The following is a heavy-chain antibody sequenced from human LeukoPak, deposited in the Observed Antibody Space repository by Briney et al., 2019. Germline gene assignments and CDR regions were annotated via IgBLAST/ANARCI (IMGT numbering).Heavy chain of an antibody. D-gene: IGHD2/OR15-2a*01. V-gene: IGHV3-7*01. J-gene: IGHJ4*02. CDR2: INLDGSEK. CDR3: TRLSCDC. Sequence: GGSLRLSCAASGFTFSSYWMTWVGKAPGRGREWVASINLDGSEKNYVDSVEGRFAISRDNAKKSLFLQMNSLRDEDTAVYARTRLSCDCWGQGTLVTVSS. CDR1: GFTFSSYW.